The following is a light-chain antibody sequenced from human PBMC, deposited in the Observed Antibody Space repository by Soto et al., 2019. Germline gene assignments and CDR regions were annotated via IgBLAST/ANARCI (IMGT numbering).Light chain of an antibody. CDR3: QQRSDRRT. CDR2: GAS. J-gene: IGKJ1*01. Sequence: EIVLTQSPGTLSLSPGERATLSCRASQSVSTYLAWYQQKLGQAPRLLIYGASNRATGIPARFSGSGSGTDFTLTISSLEPEDLAVYYCQQRSDRRTFGQGTKVEIK. CDR1: QSVSTY. V-gene: IGKV3-11*01.